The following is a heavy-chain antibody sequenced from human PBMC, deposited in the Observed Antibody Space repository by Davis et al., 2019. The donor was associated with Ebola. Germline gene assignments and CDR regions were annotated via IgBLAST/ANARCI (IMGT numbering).Heavy chain of an antibody. Sequence: GESLKISCAASGFTFSSYAMHWVRQAPGKGLEWVAVISYDGSNKYYADSVKGRFTISRDNAKNTLNLQMNSLRAEDTAVYYCARAGEKRNAMDVWGQGTAVTVSS. CDR2: ISYDGSNK. J-gene: IGHJ6*02. V-gene: IGHV3-30-3*01. CDR3: ARAGEKRNAMDV. CDR1: GFTFSSYA. D-gene: IGHD3-16*01.